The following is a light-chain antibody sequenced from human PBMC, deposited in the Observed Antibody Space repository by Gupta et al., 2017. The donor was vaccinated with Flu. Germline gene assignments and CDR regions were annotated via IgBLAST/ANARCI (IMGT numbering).Light chain of an antibody. Sequence: DIQMTQSPSSLSASVGDRVTITCQASKDISNYLNWYQQKPGKAPKLLIYDASKVETGVTSRFSGSGEGTDFTFTSSIRQPEDSATYYWQHDDTLLTFGGGTKVEIK. CDR2: DAS. CDR3: QHDDTLLT. V-gene: IGKV1-33*01. CDR1: KDISNY. J-gene: IGKJ4*01.